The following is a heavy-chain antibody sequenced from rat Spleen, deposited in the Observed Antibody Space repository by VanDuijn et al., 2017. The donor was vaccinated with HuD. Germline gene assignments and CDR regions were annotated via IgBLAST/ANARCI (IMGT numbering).Heavy chain of an antibody. CDR1: GYSITSNY. V-gene: IGHV3-1*01. D-gene: IGHD1-6*01. CDR3: ASIGMYTTAEAFDY. CDR2: ISYSGST. Sequence: EVQLQESGPGLVKPSQSLSLTCSVTGYSITSNYWGWIRKFPGNKMEWMGYISYSGSTSYNPSLKSRISITRDTSKNQFFLQLNSVTTEDTATYYCASIGMYTTAEAFDYWGQGVMVTVSS. J-gene: IGHJ2*01.